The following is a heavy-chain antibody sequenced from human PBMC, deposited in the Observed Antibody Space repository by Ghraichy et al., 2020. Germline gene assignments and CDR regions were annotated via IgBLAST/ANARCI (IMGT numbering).Heavy chain of an antibody. V-gene: IGHV4-34*01. J-gene: IGHJ4*02. CDR3: ARLRDYYDSRGVMGY. Sequence: SETLSLTCAVYGGSFSGYYWSWIRQPPGKGLEWIGEINHSGSTNYNPSLKSRVTISVDTSKNQFSLKLSSVTAADTAVYYCARLRDYYDSRGVMGYWGQGTLVTVSS. D-gene: IGHD3-22*01. CDR2: INHSGST. CDR1: GGSFSGYY.